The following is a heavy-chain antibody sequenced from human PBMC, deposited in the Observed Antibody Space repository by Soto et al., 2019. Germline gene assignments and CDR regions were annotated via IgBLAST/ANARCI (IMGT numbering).Heavy chain of an antibody. J-gene: IGHJ4*02. V-gene: IGHV3-30*04. D-gene: IGHD5-12*01. CDR2: ISFDGSVK. CDR3: ARDLGGYVHLWDKSNY. Sequence: QVQLVESGGGVVQPGASVRLSCAASGFRFSGFAMHWVRQALGKGLEWVAVISFDGSVKFYVDYVKGRFSISRDDFHSTVFLQMDSLRPEDTGVYYCARDLGGYVHLWDKSNYWGQGTLVNVPS. CDR1: GFRFSGFA.